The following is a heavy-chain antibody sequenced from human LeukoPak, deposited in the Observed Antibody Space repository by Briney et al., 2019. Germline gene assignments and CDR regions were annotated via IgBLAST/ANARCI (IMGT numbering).Heavy chain of an antibody. V-gene: IGHV1-46*01. CDR1: GYTFTSYY. CDR3: AKGLNYDYVWGSSTTLFTYGMDG. Sequence: GASVKVSCKASGYTFTSYYMHWVRQAPGQGLQWVGIINPSGGSTSYAQKFQGRVTMTRDTSTSTVYMELSSLRSEDTALYYCAKGLNYDYVWGSSTTLFTYGMDGWGQGTTVTVSS. D-gene: IGHD3-16*01. CDR2: INPSGGST. J-gene: IGHJ6*02.